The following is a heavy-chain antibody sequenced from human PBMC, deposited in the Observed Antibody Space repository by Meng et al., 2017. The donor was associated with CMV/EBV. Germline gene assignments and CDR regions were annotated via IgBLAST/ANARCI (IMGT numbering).Heavy chain of an antibody. V-gene: IGHV3-30*04. Sequence: GESLKISCAASGFTFSSYAMHWVRQAPGKGLEWVAVISYDGSNKYYADSVKGRFTISRDNSKNTLYPQMNSLRAEDTAVYYCARDGATPYYYDSSGYLDYWGQGTLVTVSS. CDR3: ARDGATPYYYDSSGYLDY. J-gene: IGHJ4*02. D-gene: IGHD3-22*01. CDR2: ISYDGSNK. CDR1: GFTFSSYA.